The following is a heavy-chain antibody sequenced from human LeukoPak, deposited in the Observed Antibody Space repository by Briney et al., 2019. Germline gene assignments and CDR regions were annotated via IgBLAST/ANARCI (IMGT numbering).Heavy chain of an antibody. CDR2: ISAYNGNT. Sequence: ASVKVSCKASGYTFTSYGVSWVRQAPGQGLEWMGWISAYNGNTNYAQKLQGRVTMTTDTSTSTAYMELRSLRSDDTAVYYCARVVAGSVLLHGDYWGQGTLVTVSS. J-gene: IGHJ4*02. D-gene: IGHD3-10*01. V-gene: IGHV1-18*01. CDR1: GYTFTSYG. CDR3: ARVVAGSVLLHGDY.